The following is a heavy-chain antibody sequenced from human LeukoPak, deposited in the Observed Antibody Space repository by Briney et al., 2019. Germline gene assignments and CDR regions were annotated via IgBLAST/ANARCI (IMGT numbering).Heavy chain of an antibody. CDR3: ARGKWELLRGYLYYFDY. CDR1: GFTFSSSA. D-gene: IGHD1-26*01. Sequence: PGGSLRLSCAASGFTFSSSAMSWVRQVPGKGLEWIGEINHSGSTNYNPSLKSRVTISVDTSKNQFSLKLSSVTAADTAVYYCARGKWELLRGYLYYFDYWGQGTLVTVSS. V-gene: IGHV4-34*01. J-gene: IGHJ4*02. CDR2: INHSGST.